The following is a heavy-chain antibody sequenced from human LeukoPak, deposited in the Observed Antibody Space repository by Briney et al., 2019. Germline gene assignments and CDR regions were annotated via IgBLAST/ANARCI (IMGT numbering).Heavy chain of an antibody. J-gene: IGHJ4*02. CDR3: ARALRQQPPDY. D-gene: IGHD6-13*01. V-gene: IGHV3-30*03. CDR1: GFPFSSYG. CDR2: TSSDGSRN. Sequence: GVSVRLSCAASGFPFSSYGMHWVRQAPGKGLEWVAVTSSDGSRNHYADSVKGRFTISRDNSKNTLYLQMSSLRAEDTAVYYCARALRQQPPDYWGQGTLVTVPS.